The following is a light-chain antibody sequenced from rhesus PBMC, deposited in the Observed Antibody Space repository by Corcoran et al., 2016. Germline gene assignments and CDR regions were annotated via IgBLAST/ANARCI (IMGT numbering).Light chain of an antibody. CDR1: STDIGTYNG. Sequence: QSALTQPPSVSKSLGQSATISCTGTSTDIGTYNGVSWYQHHPDTAPRVLIYEVIKRPSGVSDRFSGSKSGNQASLTISGLQAEDEADYYCGTYGSGSTYIFGTGTRLIVL. CDR3: GTYGSGSTYI. J-gene: IGLJ1*01. CDR2: EVI. V-gene: IGLV2-38*01.